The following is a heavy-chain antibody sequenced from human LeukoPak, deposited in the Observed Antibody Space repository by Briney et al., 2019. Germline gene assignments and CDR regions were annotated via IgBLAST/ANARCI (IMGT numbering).Heavy chain of an antibody. Sequence: PGGSLRLSCAASGLTFSSYWMSWVRQAPGKGLEWVANIKRDGSEKYYVDSVKGRFTISRDNAKNSLYLQMNSLRAEDTAVYYCARVYGPWIQLWLLGGGYFDYWGQGTLVTVSS. CDR2: IKRDGSEK. J-gene: IGHJ4*02. V-gene: IGHV3-7*03. D-gene: IGHD5-18*01. CDR1: GLTFSSYW. CDR3: ARVYGPWIQLWLLGGGYFDY.